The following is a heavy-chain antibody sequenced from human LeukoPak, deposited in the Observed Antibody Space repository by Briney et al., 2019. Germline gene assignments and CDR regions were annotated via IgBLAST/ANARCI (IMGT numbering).Heavy chain of an antibody. D-gene: IGHD2-15*01. CDR1: GYTFTSYY. V-gene: IGHV1-46*01. J-gene: IGHJ3*02. CDR3: ARDRAAYDAFDT. CDR2: INPSGGST. Sequence: ASVKVSCKASGYTFTSYYMHWVRQAPGQGLEWMGIINPSGGSTSYAQKFQGRVTMTRDTSASTVYMELSSLRSEDTAVYYCARDRAAYDAFDTWGQGTMVTVSS.